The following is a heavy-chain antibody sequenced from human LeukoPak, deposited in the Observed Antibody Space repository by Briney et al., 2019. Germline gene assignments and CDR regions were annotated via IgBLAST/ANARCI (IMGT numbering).Heavy chain of an antibody. J-gene: IGHJ4*02. Sequence: GGSLRLSCVASGFTLSSSWLNWFRQAPGKGLEWVANIKPDGSEKYYVDSVKGRFTISRDNAQNSLCLQMNNLRAEDAAVYYCARDVYRSFDYWGQGTLVTVSS. D-gene: IGHD5/OR15-5a*01. CDR3: ARDVYRSFDY. CDR1: GFTLSSSW. V-gene: IGHV3-7*01. CDR2: IKPDGSEK.